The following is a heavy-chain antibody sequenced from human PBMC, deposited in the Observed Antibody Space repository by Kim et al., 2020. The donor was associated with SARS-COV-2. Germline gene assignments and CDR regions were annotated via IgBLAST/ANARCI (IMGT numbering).Heavy chain of an antibody. J-gene: IGHJ4*02. CDR2: IWYDGSNK. D-gene: IGHD6-19*01. Sequence: GGSLRLSCAASGFTFSSYGMHWVRQAPGKGLEWVAVIWYDGSNKYYADPVKGRFTISRDNSKNTLYLQMNSLRAEDTAVYYCARDMHSSGWYEGDYFDYWGQGTLVTVSS. CDR3: ARDMHSSGWYEGDYFDY. CDR1: GFTFSSYG. V-gene: IGHV3-33*01.